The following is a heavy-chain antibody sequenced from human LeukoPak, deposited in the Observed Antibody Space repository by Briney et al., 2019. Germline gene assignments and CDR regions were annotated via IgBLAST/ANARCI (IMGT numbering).Heavy chain of an antibody. CDR3: AKVVSGWFDP. J-gene: IGHJ5*02. CDR1: GGSISSYY. D-gene: IGHD6-19*01. V-gene: IGHV4-59*01. CDR2: IYYSGST. Sequence: KPSETLSLTCTVSGGSISSYYWSWIRQPPGKGLEWIGYIYYSGSTNYNPSLESRVTMSVDTSKNQFFLKMTSVTAADTAVYYCAKVVSGWFDPWGQGTLVTVSS.